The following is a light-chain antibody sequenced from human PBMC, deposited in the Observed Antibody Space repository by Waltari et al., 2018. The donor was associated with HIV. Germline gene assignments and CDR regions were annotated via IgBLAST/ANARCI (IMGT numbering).Light chain of an antibody. CDR3: AAWDDSLGGVV. CDR2: SNN. CDR1: SSNIGSNT. J-gene: IGLJ3*02. V-gene: IGLV1-44*01. Sequence: QSVLTQPPSASGTPGQRVTISCSGSSSNIGSNTVSWYQQLPGTAPKVLLYSNNQRPSGVPDRFSGSKSGTSASLAISGLQSEDEADYYCAAWDDSLGGVVFGGGTKLTVL.